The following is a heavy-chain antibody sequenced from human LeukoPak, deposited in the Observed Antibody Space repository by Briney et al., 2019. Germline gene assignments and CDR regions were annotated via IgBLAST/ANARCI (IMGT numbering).Heavy chain of an antibody. D-gene: IGHD3-22*01. CDR2: INHSGST. Sequence: PSETLSLTCAVYGGSFSGYYWSWIRQLPGKGLEWIGEINHSGSTNYNPSLKSRVTISVDTSKNQFSLKLSSVTAADTAVYYCAAYYYDSSGYSPPYWGQGTLVTVSS. J-gene: IGHJ4*02. V-gene: IGHV4-34*01. CDR1: GGSFSGYY. CDR3: AAYYYDSSGYSPPY.